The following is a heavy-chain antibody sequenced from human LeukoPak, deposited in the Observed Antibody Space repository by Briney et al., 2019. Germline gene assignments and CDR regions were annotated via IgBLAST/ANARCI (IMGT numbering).Heavy chain of an antibody. CDR3: ARAVRGYTPN. Sequence: SETXSLTCTVSGGSISSGSYYWSWIRQPAGKGLEWIGRIYTSGSTNYNPSLKSRVTISVDTSKNQFSLKLSSVTAADTAVYYCARAVRGYTPNWGQGPLVTVSS. D-gene: IGHD5-18*01. V-gene: IGHV4-61*02. J-gene: IGHJ4*02. CDR1: GGSISSGSYY. CDR2: IYTSGST.